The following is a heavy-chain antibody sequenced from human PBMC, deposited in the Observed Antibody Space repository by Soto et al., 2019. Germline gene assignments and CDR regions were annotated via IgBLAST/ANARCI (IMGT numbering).Heavy chain of an antibody. J-gene: IGHJ5*02. D-gene: IGHD2-15*01. CDR2: IYHSGST. V-gene: IGHV4-39*07. Sequence: SETLSLTCTVSGGSISSSSYYWGWIRQPPGKGLEWIGEIYHSGSTNYNPSLKSRVTISVDKSKNQFSLKLSSVTAADTAVYYCARESGDCSGGSCPRWFDPWGQGTLVTVSS. CDR3: ARESGDCSGGSCPRWFDP. CDR1: GGSISSSSYY.